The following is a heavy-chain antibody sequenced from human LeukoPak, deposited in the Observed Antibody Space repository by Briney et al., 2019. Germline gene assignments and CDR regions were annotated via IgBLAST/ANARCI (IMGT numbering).Heavy chain of an antibody. V-gene: IGHV1-18*01. Sequence: SVSVSCAPSVYTLTSYGISGVRQAPGQGGGGMGWISAYNGKRNYAQKLQGRVTMTTDTSTSTAYMELRSLRSDDTAVYYCARDGLGFGSAGTPRYYYGMDVWGQGTTVTVSS. CDR3: ARDGLGFGSAGTPRYYYGMDV. CDR2: ISAYNGKR. D-gene: IGHD6-13*01. CDR1: VYTLTSYG. J-gene: IGHJ6*02.